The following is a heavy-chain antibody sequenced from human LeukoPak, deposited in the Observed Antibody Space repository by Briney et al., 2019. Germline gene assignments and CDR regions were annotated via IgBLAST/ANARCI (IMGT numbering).Heavy chain of an antibody. J-gene: IGHJ4*02. Sequence: SETLSLACTVSGGSISSYYWSWIRQPPGKELEWIGSIYYSGSTYCNPSLKSRVTISLDTSRTQFSLKLTSVTAADTAVYYCARHTGWLRGVDYWGQGTLVTVSS. CDR3: ARHTGWLRGVDY. V-gene: IGHV4-39*07. D-gene: IGHD5-12*01. CDR1: GGSISSYY. CDR2: IYYSGST.